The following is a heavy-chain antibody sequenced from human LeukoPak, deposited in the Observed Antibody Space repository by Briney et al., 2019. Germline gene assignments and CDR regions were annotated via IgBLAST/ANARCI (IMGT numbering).Heavy chain of an antibody. D-gene: IGHD3-10*01. J-gene: IGHJ5*02. CDR2: IIPIFGTA. CDR1: GGTFSSYA. V-gene: IGHV1-69*13. Sequence: ASVKVSCKASGGTFSSYAISWVRQAPGQGLEWMGGIIPIFGTANYAQKFQGRVTITADESTSTAYMELSSLRSEDTAVYYCAREYTMVRGVHSPNWFDPWGQGTLVTVSS. CDR3: AREYTMVRGVHSPNWFDP.